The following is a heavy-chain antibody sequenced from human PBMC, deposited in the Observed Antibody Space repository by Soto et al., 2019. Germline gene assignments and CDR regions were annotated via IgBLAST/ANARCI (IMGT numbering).Heavy chain of an antibody. J-gene: IGHJ5*02. CDR1: GYTFTSYA. Sequence: QVQLVQSGAEVKKPGASVKVSCKASGYTFTSYAMHWVRQAPGQRLEWMGWINAGNGNTKYSQKFQGRVTITRDTSASTAYMEMSSLRSEDSAVYDCARGKTTVTTYWFDPWGQGTLVTVSS. CDR3: ARGKTTVTTYWFDP. CDR2: INAGNGNT. D-gene: IGHD4-17*01. V-gene: IGHV1-3*01.